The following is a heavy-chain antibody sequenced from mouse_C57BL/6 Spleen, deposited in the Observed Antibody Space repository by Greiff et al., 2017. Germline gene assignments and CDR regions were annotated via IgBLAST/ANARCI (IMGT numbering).Heavy chain of an antibody. V-gene: IGHV1-82*01. CDR2: IYPGDGDT. D-gene: IGHD1-1*01. CDR3: ARGVHYGSSYFDY. Sequence: VKLQESGPELVKPGASVKISCKASGYAFSSSWMNWVKQRPGKGLEWIGRIYPGDGDTNYNGKFKGKATLTADKSSSTAYMQLSSLTSEDSAVYFCARGVHYGSSYFDYWGQGTTLTVSS. CDR1: GYAFSSSW. J-gene: IGHJ2*01.